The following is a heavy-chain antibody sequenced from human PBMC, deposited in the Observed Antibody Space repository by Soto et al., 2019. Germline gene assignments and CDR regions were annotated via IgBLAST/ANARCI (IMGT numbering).Heavy chain of an antibody. V-gene: IGHV3-7*01. CDR2: IKYDGSEK. Sequence: GSLRLSCAASGFTFSTYWMSWVRQAPGQGLEWVANIKYDGSEKFYVDSVKGRFTISRDNAKNSLYLQMNSLRAEDTAVYYCAREPTSIDYWGQGTLVTVSS. J-gene: IGHJ4*02. CDR1: GFTFSTYW. CDR3: AREPTSIDY.